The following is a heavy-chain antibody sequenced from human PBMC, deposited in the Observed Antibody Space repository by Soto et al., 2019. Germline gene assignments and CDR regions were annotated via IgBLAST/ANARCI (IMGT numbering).Heavy chain of an antibody. CDR2: IYYRGNS. CDR1: SDSITSGPYY. D-gene: IGHD2-15*01. J-gene: IGHJ4*02. Sequence: QVQLQESGPGLVKPSQTLSLTCTVSSDSITSGPYYWSWVRQHPRRGLEWIGYIYYRGNSYYNPSLKRRISISLDRSKNQFSLELNSVTGADTAVYYCARSGGSNSWYGVFDFWGQGSLVTVSS. V-gene: IGHV4-31*03. CDR3: ARSGGSNSWYGVFDF.